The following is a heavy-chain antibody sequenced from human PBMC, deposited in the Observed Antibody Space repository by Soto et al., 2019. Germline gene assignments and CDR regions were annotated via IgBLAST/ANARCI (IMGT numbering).Heavy chain of an antibody. V-gene: IGHV1-46*01. D-gene: IGHD6-19*01. CDR1: GYTFINYY. CDR3: AREKWLVRRNDPFDI. Sequence: ASVKVSCKACGYTFINYYMHCVRQAPGQGLEWMGIINPNGGSTTYAQKFQGRVTLTRDTSTNTVNMELSSLRSEDTAVYYCAREKWLVRRNDPFDIWGQGTMVTVS. CDR2: INPNGGST. J-gene: IGHJ3*02.